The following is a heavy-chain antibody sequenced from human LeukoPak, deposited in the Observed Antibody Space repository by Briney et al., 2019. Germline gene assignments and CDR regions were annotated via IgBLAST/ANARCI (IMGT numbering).Heavy chain of an antibody. CDR2: INSDGSST. D-gene: IGHD3-10*01. CDR1: GFTFSSYW. J-gene: IGHJ4*02. CDR3: AKAGAYGSGSYDY. Sequence: GGSLRLSCAASGFTFSSYWMHWVRQAPGKGLVWVSRINSDGSSTSYADSVKGRFTISRDNAKNTLYLQMNSLRAEDTAVYYCAKAGAYGSGSYDYWGQGTLVAVSS. V-gene: IGHV3-74*01.